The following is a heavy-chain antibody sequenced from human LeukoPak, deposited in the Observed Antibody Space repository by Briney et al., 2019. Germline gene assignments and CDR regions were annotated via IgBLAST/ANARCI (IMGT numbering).Heavy chain of an antibody. D-gene: IGHD2-15*01. CDR1: GFSFSNYW. CDR3: ARQYGGGYCSGGSCYSSFDY. J-gene: IGHJ4*02. Sequence: GESLKISCKGSGFSFSNYWIGWVRQMPGEGLEWMGIIYAGDSDTRYSPSFQGQVTISADKSISTAYLQWSSLKASDTAMYYCARQYGGGYCSGGSCYSSFDYWGQGTLVTVSS. CDR2: IYAGDSDT. V-gene: IGHV5-51*01.